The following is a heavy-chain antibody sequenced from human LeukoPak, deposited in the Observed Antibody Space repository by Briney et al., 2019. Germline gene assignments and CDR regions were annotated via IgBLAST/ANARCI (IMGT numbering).Heavy chain of an antibody. CDR3: ARDGRGGNNVDYFDF. CDR2: IFYSGST. J-gene: IGHJ4*02. D-gene: IGHD1-26*01. Sequence: SETLSLTCTVSGGSISGYYWSWIRQPPGKGLEWIGYIFYSGSTNYNPSLKSRVTISVDTSKNQFSLKLSSVTAADTAVYYCARDGRGGNNVDYFDFWGQGTLVTVSS. V-gene: IGHV4-59*01. CDR1: GGSISGYY.